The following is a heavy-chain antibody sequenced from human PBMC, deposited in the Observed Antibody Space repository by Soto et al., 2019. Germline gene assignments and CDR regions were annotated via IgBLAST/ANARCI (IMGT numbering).Heavy chain of an antibody. D-gene: IGHD3-16*02. CDR1: GFTFSSYG. CDR2: ISYDGSNK. V-gene: IGHV3-30*03. Sequence: GGSLRLSCAASGFTFSSYGMHWVRQAPGKGLEWVAVISYDGSNKYYADSVKGRFTISRDNSKNTLYLQMNSLRAEDTAVYYCARAELGELSLSVDYWGQGTLVTVS. J-gene: IGHJ4*02. CDR3: ARAELGELSLSVDY.